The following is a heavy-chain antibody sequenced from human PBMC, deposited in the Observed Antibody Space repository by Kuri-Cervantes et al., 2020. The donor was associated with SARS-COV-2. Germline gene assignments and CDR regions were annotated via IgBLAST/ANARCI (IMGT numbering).Heavy chain of an antibody. CDR2: ISYGGSNK. J-gene: IGHJ4*02. CDR1: GFTFSSYG. V-gene: IGHV3-30*18. CDR3: AKGSLYYYGSGGGDY. Sequence: GGSLRLSCAASGFTFSSYGMHWVRQAPGKGLEWVAVISYGGSNKYYADSVKGRFTISRDNSKNTLYLKMNSLRAEDTAVYYCAKGSLYYYGSGGGDYWGQGTLVTVSS. D-gene: IGHD3-10*01.